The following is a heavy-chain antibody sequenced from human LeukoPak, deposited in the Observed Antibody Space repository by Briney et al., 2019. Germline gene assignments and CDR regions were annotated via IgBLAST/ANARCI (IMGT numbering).Heavy chain of an antibody. CDR1: GNTFTSHW. J-gene: IGHJ3*02. Sequence: GESLKISCKGSGNTFTSHWIVWVRQMPGKGLEWMGIIFPGDSHTRYSPSFQGQVTISADKSINTAYLQWSSLKASDTAMYYCASRGGSSYGFEDAFDIWGQGTMVTVSS. D-gene: IGHD5-18*01. CDR3: ASRGGSSYGFEDAFDI. V-gene: IGHV5-51*01. CDR2: IFPGDSHT.